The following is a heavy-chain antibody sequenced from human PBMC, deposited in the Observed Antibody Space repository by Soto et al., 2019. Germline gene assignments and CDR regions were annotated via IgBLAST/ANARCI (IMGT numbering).Heavy chain of an antibody. CDR2: IWYDGSNK. CDR3: EREQGGVWPFGHYSYYYYMDV. Sequence: QVQLVESGGGVVQPGRSLRLSCEASGFTFSSYGMHWVRQAPGKGLEWVAAIWYDGSNKYYADSVKGRFTISRDNSKNTLDLQMNRLRSEDTAVYSWEREQGGVWPFGHYSYYYYMDVWGKGTPVTVSS. CDR1: GFTFSSYG. J-gene: IGHJ6*03. D-gene: IGHD3-10*01. V-gene: IGHV3-33*01.